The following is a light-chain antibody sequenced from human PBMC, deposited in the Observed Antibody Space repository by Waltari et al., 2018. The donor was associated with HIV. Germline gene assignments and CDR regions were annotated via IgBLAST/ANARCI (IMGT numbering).Light chain of an antibody. CDR1: QSVTSY. V-gene: IGKV3-11*01. J-gene: IGKJ3*01. Sequence: EIVLTQSPATLSLSPGESATLSCRASQSVTSYLAWYQQKPGQAPRLLIYDASNRATGIPARFSGSGSGTDFTLTISSLEPEDFAIYYCQQRSNWRGFTFGPGTKVDIK. CDR3: QQRSNWRGFT. CDR2: DAS.